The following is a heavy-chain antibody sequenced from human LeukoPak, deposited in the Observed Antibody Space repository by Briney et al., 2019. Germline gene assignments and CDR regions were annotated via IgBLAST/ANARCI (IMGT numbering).Heavy chain of an antibody. CDR2: ISGSGGST. CDR3: AKEGPSRYYDSSGLLTYYFDY. D-gene: IGHD3-22*01. V-gene: IGHV3-23*01. Sequence: PGGSLRLSCAASGFTFSSYGMSWVRQAPGKGLEWVSAISGSGGSTYYADSVKDRFTISRDNSKNTLYLQMNSLRAEDTAVYYCAKEGPSRYYDSSGLLTYYFDYWGQGTLVTVSS. CDR1: GFTFSSYG. J-gene: IGHJ4*02.